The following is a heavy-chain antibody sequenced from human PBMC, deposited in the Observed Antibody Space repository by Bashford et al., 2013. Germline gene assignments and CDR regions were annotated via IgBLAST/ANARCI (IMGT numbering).Heavy chain of an antibody. D-gene: IGHD2-15*01. J-gene: IGHJ6*02. CDR3: ARDIVVVVAEGEHYYGMDV. CDR2: IYYSGST. CDR1: GGSISSGGYY. Sequence: SETLSLTCTVSGGSISSGGYYWSWIRQHPGKGLEWIGYIYYSGSTYYNPSLKSRVTISVDTSKNQFSLKLSSVTAADTAVYYCARDIVVVVAEGEHYYGMDVWGQGTTVTVSS. V-gene: IGHV4-31*03.